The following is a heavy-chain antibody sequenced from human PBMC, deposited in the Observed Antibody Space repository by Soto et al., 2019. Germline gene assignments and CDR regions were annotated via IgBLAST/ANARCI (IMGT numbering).Heavy chain of an antibody. CDR2: LIPIFGTA. J-gene: IGHJ6*02. CDR3: ATHTVVTPGNYYSGMDV. D-gene: IGHD4-4*01. CDR1: GGTFSSYA. Sequence: QVQLVQSGAEVKKPGSSVKVSCKASGGTFSSYAISWVRQAPGQGLEWMGGLIPIFGTADYAQKFQGRVTINADESTSTAYMELSSLRSDDTAVYYCATHTVVTPGNYYSGMDVWGQGTTVTVSS. V-gene: IGHV1-69*12.